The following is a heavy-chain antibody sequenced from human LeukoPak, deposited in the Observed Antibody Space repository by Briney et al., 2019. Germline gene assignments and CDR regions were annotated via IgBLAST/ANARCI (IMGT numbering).Heavy chain of an antibody. CDR2: INHSGST. V-gene: IGHV4-34*01. CDR3: ARGGVNDGFDI. Sequence: SETLSLTCAVYGGSFSGYYWSWIHQPPGKGLEWIGEINHSGSTNYNPSLKSRVTISVDTSKNQFSLKLISVSAADTAVYFCARGGVNDGFDIWGQGTMVTVSS. D-gene: IGHD3-10*01. J-gene: IGHJ3*02. CDR1: GGSFSGYY.